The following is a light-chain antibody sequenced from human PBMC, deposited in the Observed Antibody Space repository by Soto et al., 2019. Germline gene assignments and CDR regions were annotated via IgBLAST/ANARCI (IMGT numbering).Light chain of an antibody. J-gene: IGKJ2*01. CDR2: AAS. V-gene: IGKV1-9*01. Sequence: IQLTQSPSSLSASVGDRVTITCRASQGISSYLAWYQQKPGKAPKLLIYAASTLQSGVPSRFSGSGSGTDFTLTISRLQPEDFATYYCQQLNSYPFMYTFGQGTKLEIK. CDR1: QGISSY. CDR3: QQLNSYPFMYT.